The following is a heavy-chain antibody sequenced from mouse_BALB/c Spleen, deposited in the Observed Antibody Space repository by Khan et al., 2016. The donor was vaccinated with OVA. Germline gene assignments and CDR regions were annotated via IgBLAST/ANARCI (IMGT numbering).Heavy chain of an antibody. V-gene: IGHV5-9-3*01. D-gene: IGHD2-2*01. CDR3: ARHEGYYGYGQGDY. Sequence: EVKLVESGGGLVKPGGSLKLSCAASGFSFSRYSMSWVRQTPEKRLEWVATISSGGTFTYYSDSVKGRFTISRDTANNTLFLQMSSLRSEDTVIYYCARHEGYYGYGQGDYWGQGTSVTVSS. J-gene: IGHJ4*01. CDR2: ISSGGTFT. CDR1: GFSFSRYS.